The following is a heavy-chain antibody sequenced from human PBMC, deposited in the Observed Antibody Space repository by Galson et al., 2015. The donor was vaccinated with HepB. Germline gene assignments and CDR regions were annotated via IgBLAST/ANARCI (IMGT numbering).Heavy chain of an antibody. V-gene: IGHV1-69*13. Sequence: SVKVSCKASGGTFSSYAISWVRQAPGQGLEWMGGIIPIFGTANYAQKFQGRVTITADESTSTAYMELSSLRSEDTAVYYCAREIGRGFWTYFDYWGQGTLVTVSS. J-gene: IGHJ4*02. CDR1: GGTFSSYA. D-gene: IGHD3/OR15-3a*01. CDR3: AREIGRGFWTYFDY. CDR2: IIPIFGTA.